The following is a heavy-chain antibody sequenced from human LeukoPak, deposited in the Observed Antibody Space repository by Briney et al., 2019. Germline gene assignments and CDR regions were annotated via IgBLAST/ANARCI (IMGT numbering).Heavy chain of an antibody. CDR3: ARSPGSSSSWSYPFDY. CDR1: GFTFSSYA. V-gene: IGHV3-23*01. Sequence: GGSLRLSCAASGFTFSSYAMSWVRQAPGKGLEWVSAISGSGGSTYYADSVKGRFTISRDNSKNTLYLQMNSLRAEDTAVYYCARSPGSSSSWSYPFDYWGQGTLVTVSS. CDR2: ISGSGGST. J-gene: IGHJ4*02. D-gene: IGHD6-13*01.